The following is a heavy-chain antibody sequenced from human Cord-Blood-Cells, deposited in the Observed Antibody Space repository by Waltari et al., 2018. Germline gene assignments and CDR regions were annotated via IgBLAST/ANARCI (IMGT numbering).Heavy chain of an antibody. J-gene: IGHJ6*03. D-gene: IGHD1-20*01. V-gene: IGHV4-39*02. CDR2: IYYSGST. Sequence: QLQLKESGPGLVKPSETLSLTCTVPGGSISSSRYYWGWTRQPPGKGLEWIGCIYYSGSTYYNPSLKSRVTISVDTSKNQFSLKLSSVTAADTAVYYCARDNWNYYYYYYMDVWGKGTTVTVSS. CDR1: GGSISSSRYY. CDR3: ARDNWNYYYYYYMDV.